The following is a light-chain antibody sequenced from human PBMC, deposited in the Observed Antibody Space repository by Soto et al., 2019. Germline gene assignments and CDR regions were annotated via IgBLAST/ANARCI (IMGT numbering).Light chain of an antibody. J-gene: IGKJ4*01. CDR1: QDIRND. V-gene: IGKV1-6*01. Sequence: PISHSVSAVSTSVANRVPIPCRASQDIRNDLGWYQQKPGKAPKLLIYAASNLPSGVPLRFSGSGSGTDFTLTISGLQPEDFATYYCLQDYNYPLPFGGGSKVDI. CDR2: AAS. CDR3: LQDYNYPLP.